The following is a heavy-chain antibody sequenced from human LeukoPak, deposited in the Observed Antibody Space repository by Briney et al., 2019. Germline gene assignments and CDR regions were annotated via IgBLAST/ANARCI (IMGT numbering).Heavy chain of an antibody. D-gene: IGHD1-26*01. Sequence: GASVKVSCKASGYTFTTYGISWVRQAPGQGLEWMGWINPYNGDTNYAQKLQGRVTMATDTSTRTAYMDLRSLRSDDTGVYYCAIRTGTYPYYFDYWGQGTLVTVSS. J-gene: IGHJ4*02. V-gene: IGHV1-18*01. CDR3: AIRTGTYPYYFDY. CDR1: GYTFTTYG. CDR2: INPYNGDT.